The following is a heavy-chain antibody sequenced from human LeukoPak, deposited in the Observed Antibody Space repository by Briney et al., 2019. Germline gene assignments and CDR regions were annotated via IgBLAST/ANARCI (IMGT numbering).Heavy chain of an antibody. CDR3: ARRYYCSGGSCYPQTQDFDY. Sequence: ASVKVSCKASGYTFTGYYMHWVRQAPGQGLEGMGWINPNSGGTNYAQKFQGRVTMTRDTSISTAYMELSRLRSDDTAVYYCARRYYCSGGSCYPQTQDFDYWGQGTLVTVSS. CDR2: INPNSGGT. V-gene: IGHV1-2*02. CDR1: GYTFTGYY. D-gene: IGHD2-15*01. J-gene: IGHJ4*02.